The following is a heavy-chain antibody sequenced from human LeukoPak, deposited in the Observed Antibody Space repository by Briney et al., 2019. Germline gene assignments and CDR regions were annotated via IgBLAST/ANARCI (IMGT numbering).Heavy chain of an antibody. Sequence: GGSLRLSCVTSGITFSNYYMHWVRQVPGEGLVWVSHIIQDGSVTSYADSVKGRFTISRDNAKNTVYLQLNNLRAEDTAVYYSATDAYRGLGYWGQGTLVTVSS. CDR2: IIQDGSVT. CDR1: GITFSNYY. D-gene: IGHD3-16*01. V-gene: IGHV3-74*01. J-gene: IGHJ4*02. CDR3: ATDAYRGLGY.